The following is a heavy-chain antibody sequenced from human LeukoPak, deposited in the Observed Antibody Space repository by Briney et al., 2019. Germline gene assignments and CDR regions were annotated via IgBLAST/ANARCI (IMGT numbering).Heavy chain of an antibody. CDR3: ARIYGSGSYYSYYFMDG. CDR1: GGSSSPYY. CDR2: IYYSGTT. J-gene: IGHJ6*03. Sequence: SETLSLTCTVSGGSSSPYYWSWIRQPPGKGLEWIGYIYYSGTTNYNPSLKSRVTISVDTSKKQISLKLSSVTAADTAVYYCARIYGSGSYYSYYFMDGWGKGTTVTVSS. D-gene: IGHD3-10*01. V-gene: IGHV4-59*01.